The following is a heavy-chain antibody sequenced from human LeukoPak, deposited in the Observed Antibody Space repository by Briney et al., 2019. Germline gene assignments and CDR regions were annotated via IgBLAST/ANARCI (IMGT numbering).Heavy chain of an antibody. J-gene: IGHJ4*02. CDR3: ARDVQQLVLGRGVFDY. CDR2: ISAYNGNT. Sequence: ASVKVFCKASGYTFTSYGISWVRQAPGQGLEWMGWISAYNGNTDYAQKLQGRVTMTTDTSTSTAYMELRSLRSDDTAVYYCARDVQQLVLGRGVFDYWGQGTLVTVSS. CDR1: GYTFTSYG. D-gene: IGHD6-13*01. V-gene: IGHV1-18*01.